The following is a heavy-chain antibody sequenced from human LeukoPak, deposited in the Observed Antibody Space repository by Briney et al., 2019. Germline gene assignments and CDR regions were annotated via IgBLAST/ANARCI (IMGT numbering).Heavy chain of an antibody. D-gene: IGHD5-18*01. Sequence: SETLSLTCAVYGGSFSGYYWSWIRQPPGKGLEWIGEINHSGSTNYNPSLKSRVTISVDMSKNQLSLKLSSVTAADTAVYYCATSSGIQLWLNWYFDLWGRGTLVTVSS. CDR1: GGSFSGYY. CDR2: INHSGST. CDR3: ATSSGIQLWLNWYFDL. V-gene: IGHV4-34*01. J-gene: IGHJ2*01.